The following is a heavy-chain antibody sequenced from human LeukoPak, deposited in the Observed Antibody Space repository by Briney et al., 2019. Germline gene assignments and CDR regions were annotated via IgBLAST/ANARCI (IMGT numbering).Heavy chain of an antibody. V-gene: IGHV3-7*01. CDR1: GYTFTTYG. J-gene: IGHJ4*02. CDR3: ARGHMVVGAPV. D-gene: IGHD1-26*01. Sequence: PGGSLRLSCVGSGYTFTTYGMSWVRQAPGKGLEWVANIKQDGSEKYYVDSVKGRFTISRDNAKNSLYLQMNSLRAEDTAVYYRARGHMVVGAPVWGQGTLVTVSS. CDR2: IKQDGSEK.